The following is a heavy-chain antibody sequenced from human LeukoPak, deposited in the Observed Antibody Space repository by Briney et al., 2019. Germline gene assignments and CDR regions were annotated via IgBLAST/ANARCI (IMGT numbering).Heavy chain of an antibody. Sequence: PGGSLRLSCAPSGFTFDSFAMTWVRQAPGKGLEWVSEITGSGGSTYYADSVKGRFTISRDNSKNTLYLQMNSLRAEDTAIYYCARELFDFDYWGQGTLVTVSS. J-gene: IGHJ4*02. D-gene: IGHD3-10*01. CDR3: ARELFDFDY. CDR2: ITGSGGST. V-gene: IGHV3-23*01. CDR1: GFTFDSFA.